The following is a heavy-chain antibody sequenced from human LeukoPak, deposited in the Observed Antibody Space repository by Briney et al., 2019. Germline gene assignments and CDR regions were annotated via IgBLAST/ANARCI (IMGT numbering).Heavy chain of an antibody. J-gene: IGHJ6*03. CDR2: IYHSGST. V-gene: IGHV4-4*02. Sequence: SGTLSLTCDVSGVSISSSNRWSWVRQPPGKGLEWIGEIYHSGSTNYNPSLKSRVTISVDKSKNQSSLNLNSVTAADTAVYYCARQEGDYSNYLYYYYYMDVWGKGTTVTVSS. CDR1: GVSISSSNR. D-gene: IGHD4-11*01. CDR3: ARQEGDYSNYLYYYYYMDV.